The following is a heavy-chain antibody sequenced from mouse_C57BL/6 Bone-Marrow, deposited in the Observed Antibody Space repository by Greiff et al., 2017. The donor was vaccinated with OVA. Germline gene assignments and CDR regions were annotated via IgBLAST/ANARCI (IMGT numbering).Heavy chain of an antibody. Sequence: EVKLVESGGGLVKPGGSLKLSCAASGFTFSDYGMHWVRQAPEKGLEWVAYISSGSSTIYYADTVKGRFTISRDNAKNTLFLQMTSLRSEDTAMYYCARPYYGNLDYWGQGTTLTVSS. CDR1: GFTFSDYG. D-gene: IGHD2-10*01. CDR2: ISSGSSTI. J-gene: IGHJ2*01. CDR3: ARPYYGNLDY. V-gene: IGHV5-17*01.